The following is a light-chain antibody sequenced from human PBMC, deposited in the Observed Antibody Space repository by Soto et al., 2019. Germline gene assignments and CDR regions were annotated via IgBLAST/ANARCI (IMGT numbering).Light chain of an antibody. CDR1: SSDVSGYNY. CDR2: EVS. CDR3: SSYAGSNDAV. V-gene: IGLV2-8*01. J-gene: IGLJ2*01. Sequence: QSALTQPPSASGSPGQSVTISCTGTSSDVSGYNYVSWYQQHPGKAPKLMIYEVSKRPSRVPDRFSGTKSGNTASLTVSGLHAEDEADYYCSSYAGSNDAVFGGGTKLTVL.